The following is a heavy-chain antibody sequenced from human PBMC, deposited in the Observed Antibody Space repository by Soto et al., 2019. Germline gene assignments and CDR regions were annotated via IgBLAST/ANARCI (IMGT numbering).Heavy chain of an antibody. CDR1: GFTFNIYA. J-gene: IGHJ4*02. CDR3: ANLLGISGWSFDY. Sequence: EVQVLESGGGLVQPGGSLRLSCAASGFTFNIYAMSWVRQVPGKGLEWVSTISNSGSTHSADSVKGRFTISRDNSKNTVYLQMNSLRAEDTAVYYCANLLGISGWSFDYWGQGTLVNVSS. D-gene: IGHD3-22*01. V-gene: IGHV3-23*01. CDR2: ISNSGST.